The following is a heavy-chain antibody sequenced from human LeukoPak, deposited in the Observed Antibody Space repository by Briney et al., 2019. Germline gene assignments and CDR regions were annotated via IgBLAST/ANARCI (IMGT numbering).Heavy chain of an antibody. J-gene: IGHJ3*02. CDR1: GFTFSSYD. V-gene: IGHV3-13*01. Sequence: GGSLRLSCAASGFTFSSYDMHWVRQATGKGLEWVSAIGTAGDTYYPGSVKGRFTISRENAKNSLYLQMNSLRAGDTAVYYCAGSKGGLYSSSSGGAFDIWGQGTMVTVSS. CDR3: AGSKGGLYSSSSGGAFDI. D-gene: IGHD6-6*01. CDR2: IGTAGDT.